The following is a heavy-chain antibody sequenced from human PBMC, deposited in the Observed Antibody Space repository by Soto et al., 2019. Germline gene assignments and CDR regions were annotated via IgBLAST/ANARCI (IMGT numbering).Heavy chain of an antibody. CDR2: ISYDGSNK. Sequence: GGSLRLSCAASGFTFSSYGIHWVRQAPCKGLEWVAVISYDGSNKYYADSVKGRFTISRDNSKNTLYLQMNSLRAEDTAVYYCAKDREYSYGSGAFDYWGQGTLVTFSS. J-gene: IGHJ4*02. CDR3: AKDREYSYGSGAFDY. V-gene: IGHV3-30*18. D-gene: IGHD5-18*01. CDR1: GFTFSSYG.